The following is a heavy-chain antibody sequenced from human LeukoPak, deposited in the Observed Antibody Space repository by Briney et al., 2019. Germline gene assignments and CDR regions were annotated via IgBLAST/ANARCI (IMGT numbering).Heavy chain of an antibody. V-gene: IGHV3-30-3*01. Sequence: PGGSLRLSCAASGFTFRSYAMHWVRQAPGKGLEWVAVISYDGSNKYYADSVKGRITSSRDNSKNTLYLQMNSLRAEDTAVYYCARPAGSGYDWDWFDPWGQGTLVTVSS. CDR3: ARPAGSGYDWDWFDP. CDR1: GFTFRSYA. D-gene: IGHD5-12*01. J-gene: IGHJ5*02. CDR2: ISYDGSNK.